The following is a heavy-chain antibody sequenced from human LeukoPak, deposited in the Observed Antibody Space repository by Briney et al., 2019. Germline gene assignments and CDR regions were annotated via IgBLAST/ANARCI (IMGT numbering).Heavy chain of an antibody. CDR3: AKEGRPGIAAAGPYNWFDP. D-gene: IGHD6-13*01. J-gene: IGHJ5*02. CDR1: GFTFSSYG. CDR2: ISYDGSNK. Sequence: GGSLRLSCAASGFTFSSYGMHWVRQAPGKGLEWVAVISYDGSNKYYADSVKGRFTISRDNSKNTLYLQMNSLRAEDTAVYYCAKEGRPGIAAAGPYNWFDPWGQGTLVTVTS. V-gene: IGHV3-30*18.